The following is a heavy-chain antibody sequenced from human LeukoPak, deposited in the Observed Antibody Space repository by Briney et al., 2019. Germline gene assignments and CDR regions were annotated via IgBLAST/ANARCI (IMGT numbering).Heavy chain of an antibody. V-gene: IGHV1-46*01. D-gene: IGHD2-15*01. CDR3: ARDGYCSGGSCYFVVENYFDY. J-gene: IGHJ4*02. CDR1: GDTFTNYY. Sequence: ASVKVSCKASGDTFTNYYMHWVRQAPGQGLEWMGIINPTGGSTTYAQKFQGRVTMTRDTSTSTAYMELRSLRSDGTAVYYCARDGYCSGGSCYFVVENYFDYWGQGTLVTVSS. CDR2: INPTGGST.